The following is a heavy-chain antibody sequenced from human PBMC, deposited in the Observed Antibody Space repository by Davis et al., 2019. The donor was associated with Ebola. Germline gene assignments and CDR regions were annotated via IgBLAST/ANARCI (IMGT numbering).Heavy chain of an antibody. V-gene: IGHV4-30-2*01. J-gene: IGHJ6*03. CDR2: IYHSGST. Sequence: CAFPGAPTSSGVYSGTWTRHHQGRGLEWIGYIYHSGSTYYNPSLKSRVTISVDTSKNQFSLKLSSVTAADTAVYYCARLITIFGVVRNYYMDVWGKGTTVTVSS. D-gene: IGHD3-3*01. CDR1: GAPTSSGVYS. CDR3: ARLITIFGVVRNYYMDV.